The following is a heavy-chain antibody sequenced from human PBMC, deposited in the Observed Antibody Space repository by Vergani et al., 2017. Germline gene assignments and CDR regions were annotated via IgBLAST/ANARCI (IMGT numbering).Heavy chain of an antibody. V-gene: IGHV4-59*01. CDR1: GGSISSYY. CDR3: ARYSRTGIAAPL. D-gene: IGHD6-6*01. J-gene: IGHJ4*02. CDR2: IYYSGST. Sequence: QVQLQESGPGLVKPSETLSLTCTVSGGSISSYYWSWIRQPPGKGLEWIGYIYYSGSTNYNPSLKSRVTRSVDTSKNQFSLKLSSVTAADTAVYYCARYSRTGIAAPLWGQGTLVTVSS.